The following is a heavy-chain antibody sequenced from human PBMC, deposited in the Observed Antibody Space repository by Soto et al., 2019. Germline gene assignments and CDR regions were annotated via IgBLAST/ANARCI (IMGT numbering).Heavy chain of an antibody. CDR3: ARVFDSGSYYAFDI. D-gene: IGHD1-26*01. CDR2: INWNGGST. J-gene: IGHJ3*02. V-gene: IGHV3-20*01. Sequence: LGGSLRLSCAASGFTFDDYGMSWVRQAPGKGLEWVSGINWNGGSTGYADSVKGRFTISRDNAKNSLYLQMNSLRAEDTALYHCARVFDSGSYYAFDIWGQGTMVTVSS. CDR1: GFTFDDYG.